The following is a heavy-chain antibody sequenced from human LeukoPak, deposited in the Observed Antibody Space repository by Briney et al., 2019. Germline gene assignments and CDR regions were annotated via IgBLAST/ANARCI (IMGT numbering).Heavy chain of an antibody. CDR3: ARSIVVVPAAKNYYYGMDV. J-gene: IGHJ6*02. CDR1: GYTFTSYA. D-gene: IGHD2-2*01. V-gene: IGHV1-3*01. Sequence: GASVKVSCKASGYTFTSYAMHWVRQAPGQRLEWMGWINAGNGNTKYSQKFQGRVTITRDTSASTAYMELSSLRSEDTAVYYCARSIVVVPAAKNYYYGMDVWGQGTTVTVSS. CDR2: INAGNGNT.